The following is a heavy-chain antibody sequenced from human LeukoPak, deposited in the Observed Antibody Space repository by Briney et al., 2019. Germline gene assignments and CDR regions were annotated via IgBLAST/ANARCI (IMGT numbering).Heavy chain of an antibody. CDR3: ARVEYDFWSGSYYYYMDV. V-gene: IGHV3-30-3*01. D-gene: IGHD3-3*01. CDR1: GFTFSSYA. Sequence: GGSLRLSCAASGFTFSSYAMHWVRQAPDKGLEWVAVISYDGSNKYYADSVKGRFTISRDNAKNSLYLQMNSLRAEDTAVYYCARVEYDFWSGSYYYYMDVWGKGTTVTVSS. J-gene: IGHJ6*03. CDR2: ISYDGSNK.